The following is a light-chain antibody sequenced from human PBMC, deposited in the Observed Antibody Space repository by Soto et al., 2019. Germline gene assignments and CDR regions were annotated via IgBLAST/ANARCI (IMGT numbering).Light chain of an antibody. CDR1: QIISTY. J-gene: IGKJ2*01. CDR3: QQGFITPYT. V-gene: IGKV1-39*01. CDR2: TAS. Sequence: DIQMTQSPSSLSASEGDRVTITCRASQIISTYLNWYQQKPGKAPKLLIYTASGLLSGVPSRFSGSGSGTDFTLTISGLQPKDFATYYCQQGFITPYTFAQGTKLEIK.